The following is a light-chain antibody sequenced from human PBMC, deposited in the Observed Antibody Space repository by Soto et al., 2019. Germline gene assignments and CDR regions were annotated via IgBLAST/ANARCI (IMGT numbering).Light chain of an antibody. CDR3: HQYHTYSWT. Sequence: DIQMTQSPSTLSASVGDRVTITCRASQTISTSLAWYQQKPGKPPKPLIYRASNLESGVPSRFSGSGSGTDFTLTISSLQPDDFATYYCHQYHTYSWTFGQGNKVDIK. CDR1: QTISTS. CDR2: RAS. J-gene: IGKJ1*01. V-gene: IGKV1-5*03.